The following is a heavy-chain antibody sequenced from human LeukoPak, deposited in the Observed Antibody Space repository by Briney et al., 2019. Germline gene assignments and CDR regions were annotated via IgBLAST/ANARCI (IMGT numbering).Heavy chain of an antibody. CDR2: IYSGGST. CDR1: GFTFSSYG. CDR3: ARDDRTTYYYDSSGYYSPHDAFDI. J-gene: IGHJ3*02. D-gene: IGHD3-22*01. Sequence: GGSLRLSCAASGFTFSSYGMHWVRQAPGRGLEWVSVIYSGGSTYYADSVKGRFTISRDSSKNTLFLQMNSLRIEDTAVYYCARDDRTTYYYDSSGYYSPHDAFDIWGQGTMVTVSS. V-gene: IGHV3-66*01.